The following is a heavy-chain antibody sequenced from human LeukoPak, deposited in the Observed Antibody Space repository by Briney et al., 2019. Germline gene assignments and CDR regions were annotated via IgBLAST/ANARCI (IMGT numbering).Heavy chain of an antibody. CDR1: GFTFSSYW. Sequence: SGGSLRLSCAASGFTFSSYWMSWVRQAPGKGLEWVANIKQGGSEKYYVDSVKGRFTISRDNAKNSLYLQMNSVRAEDTAVYYCARASYNWNFYYFDYWGQGTLVTVSS. V-gene: IGHV3-7*01. D-gene: IGHD1-7*01. CDR3: ARASYNWNFYYFDY. J-gene: IGHJ4*02. CDR2: IKQGGSEK.